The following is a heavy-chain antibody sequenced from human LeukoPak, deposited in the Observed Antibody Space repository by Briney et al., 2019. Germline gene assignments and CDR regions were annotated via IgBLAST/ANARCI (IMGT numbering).Heavy chain of an antibody. J-gene: IGHJ3*02. CDR1: GFTFNNYG. CDR2: IRYDGSTQ. V-gene: IGHV3-30*02. CDR3: ARDLTTVTLDAFDI. D-gene: IGHD4-17*01. Sequence: GGSLRLSCAASGFTFNNYGMHWVRQAPGKGLEWVAFIRYDGSTQYYADAVKGRFTISRDNSKNTLYLQMNSLRAEDTAVYYCARDLTTVTLDAFDIWGQGTMVTVSS.